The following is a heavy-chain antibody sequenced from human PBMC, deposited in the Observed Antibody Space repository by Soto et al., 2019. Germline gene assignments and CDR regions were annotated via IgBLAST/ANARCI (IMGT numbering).Heavy chain of an antibody. CDR2: ISAYNGNT. D-gene: IGHD2-2*02. V-gene: IGHV1-18*01. J-gene: IGHJ4*02. CDR1: GYTFTSYG. CDR3: ARIRYCSSTSCYTGFDY. Sequence: AASVKVSCKASGYTFTSYGISWVRQAPGQGLEWMGWISAYNGNTNYAQKLQGRVTMTTDTSTSTAYMELRSLRSDDTAVYYCARIRYCSSTSCYTGFDYWGQGTLVTVSS.